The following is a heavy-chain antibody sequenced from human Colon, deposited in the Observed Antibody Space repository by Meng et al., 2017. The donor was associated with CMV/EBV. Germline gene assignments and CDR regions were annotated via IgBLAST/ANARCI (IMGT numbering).Heavy chain of an antibody. D-gene: IGHD2-2*02. CDR3: ATKTSAAIGPYGMDI. CDR2: IYNDGAT. J-gene: IGHJ6*02. V-gene: IGHV3-66*02. Sequence: GGSLRLSCAASGFTVTSSSLSWVRQAPGKGLEWVSLIYNDGATHYADSVKGRFTVSRDASKNTLYLQMNSLRPEDTALYYCATKTSAAIGPYGMDIWGQGTAVTVSS. CDR1: GFTVTSSS.